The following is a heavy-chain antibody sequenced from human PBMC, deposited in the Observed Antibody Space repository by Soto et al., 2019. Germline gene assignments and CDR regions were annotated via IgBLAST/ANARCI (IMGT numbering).Heavy chain of an antibody. CDR1: GFTFSDYY. Sequence: QVQLVESGGGLVKPGGSLRLSCAASGFTFSDYYMSWIRQAPGKGLEWVSYISSSGSTIYYADSVKGRFTISRDNAKNPLYLQMNSLRAEDTAVYYCAGDPPPPFGPYYYYGMDVWGQGTTVTVSS. J-gene: IGHJ6*02. D-gene: IGHD3-10*01. CDR3: AGDPPPPFGPYYYYGMDV. V-gene: IGHV3-11*01. CDR2: ISSSGSTI.